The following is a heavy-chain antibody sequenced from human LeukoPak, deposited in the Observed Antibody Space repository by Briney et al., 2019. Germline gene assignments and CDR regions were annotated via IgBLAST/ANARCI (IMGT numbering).Heavy chain of an antibody. CDR3: ARATLMDDYGDLPTNFDY. CDR1: GYSFTSYW. J-gene: IGHJ4*02. V-gene: IGHV5-51*01. D-gene: IGHD4-17*01. CDR2: IYPGDSDT. Sequence: GESLKISCKGSGYSFTSYWIGWVRQMPGKGLEWMGIIYPGDSDTRYSPSFQGQVTISADKSISTAYLQWSSLKASDTAMYYCARATLMDDYGDLPTNFDYWGQGTLVTVSS.